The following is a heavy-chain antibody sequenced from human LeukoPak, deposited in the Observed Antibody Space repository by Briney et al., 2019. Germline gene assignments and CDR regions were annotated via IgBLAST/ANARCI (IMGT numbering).Heavy chain of an antibody. V-gene: IGHV3-53*01. CDR3: ARDGGWPGYFDI. J-gene: IGHJ3*02. D-gene: IGHD3-16*01. Sequence: PGGSLRLSCGASGFTVSNHHMSWVRQTPGKGLEWVSVIFSGGNTYYTDSVKGRFTISRDNSKNTLYLQVNRLRAEDTAGYYCARDGGWPGYFDIWGQGTMVTVSS. CDR2: IFSGGNT. CDR1: GFTVSNHH.